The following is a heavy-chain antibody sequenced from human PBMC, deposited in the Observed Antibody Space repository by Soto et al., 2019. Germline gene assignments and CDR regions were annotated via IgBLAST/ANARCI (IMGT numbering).Heavy chain of an antibody. V-gene: IGHV3-48*03. Sequence: GGSLRLSCAASGFTFSSYEMNWVRQAPGEGLEWISYITSRGNTMYYADSVKGRFTISRDNAKSSLYLQMDGLRVEDTAVYYCARQYGVPRWDYFDYWGHGILVTVSS. J-gene: IGHJ4*01. CDR3: ARQYGVPRWDYFDY. D-gene: IGHD2-8*01. CDR2: ITSRGNTM. CDR1: GFTFSSYE.